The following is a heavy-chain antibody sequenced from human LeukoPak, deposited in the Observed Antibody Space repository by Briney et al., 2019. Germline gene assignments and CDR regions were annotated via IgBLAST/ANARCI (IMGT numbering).Heavy chain of an antibody. CDR2: IKSEGEGAKT. CDR1: GFTIGTAW. Sequence: GGSLRLSCVSSGFTIGTAWMSWVRQAPGKGLEWLGHIKSEGEGAKTDYAAPAKGRFAISRDDSKNIIYLQMSSLKIDDTAIYYCIAHFPYFYGFDVWGKGTTVTVSS. CDR3: IAHFPYFYGFDV. V-gene: IGHV3-15*01. J-gene: IGHJ6*04. D-gene: IGHD3-3*02.